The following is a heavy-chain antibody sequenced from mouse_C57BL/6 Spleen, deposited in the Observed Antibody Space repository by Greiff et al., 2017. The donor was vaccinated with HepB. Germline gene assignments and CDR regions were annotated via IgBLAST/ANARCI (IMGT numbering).Heavy chain of an antibody. J-gene: IGHJ2*01. CDR3: ARGRPPPDSFDY. D-gene: IGHD2-12*01. Sequence: QVQLQQPGAELVKPGASVKLSCKASGYTFTSYCMHWVKQRPGQGLEWIGMIHPTSGSTNYNEKFKSKATLTVDKSSSTAYMQRSSLTSEDSAVYYCARGRPPPDSFDYWGQGTTLTVSS. CDR1: GYTFTSYC. V-gene: IGHV1-64*01. CDR2: IHPTSGST.